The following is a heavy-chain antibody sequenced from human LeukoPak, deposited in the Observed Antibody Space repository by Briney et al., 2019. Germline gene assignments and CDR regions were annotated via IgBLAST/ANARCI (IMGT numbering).Heavy chain of an antibody. CDR1: GFTFSSA. V-gene: IGHV3-23*01. D-gene: IGHD1-26*01. CDR3: AGDSYVNSGSYYGDY. Sequence: GGSLRLSCAASGFTFSSAMTWVRQAPGKGLEWVSTISGDTTATYYADSVKGRFTISRDNSKNTLYLHMNSLRAEDTAVYYCAGDSYVNSGSYYGDYWGQGTLVTVSS. J-gene: IGHJ4*02. CDR2: ISGDTTAT.